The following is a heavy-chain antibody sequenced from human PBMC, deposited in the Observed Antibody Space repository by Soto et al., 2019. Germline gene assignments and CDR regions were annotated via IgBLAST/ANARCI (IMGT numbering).Heavy chain of an antibody. CDR2: ISYDGSNK. Sequence: QVQLVESGGGVVQPGRSLRLSCAASGFTFSSYAMHWVRQAPGKGLEWVAVISYDGSNKYYADSVKGRFTISRDNSKNTMYLQMNSLRAEDTAVYYCARGVVVVPAAIGPDSDFWRGPSSLPSYFAYWGQGTLVTVSS. J-gene: IGHJ4*02. V-gene: IGHV3-30-3*01. CDR1: GFTFSSYA. D-gene: IGHD2-2*01. CDR3: ARGVVVVPAAIGPDSDFWRGPSSLPSYFAY.